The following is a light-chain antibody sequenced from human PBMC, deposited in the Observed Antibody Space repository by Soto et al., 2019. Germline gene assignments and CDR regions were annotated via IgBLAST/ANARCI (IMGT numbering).Light chain of an antibody. V-gene: IGKV1-5*01. CDR1: QSISSW. Sequence: IQVTHSPCSLCSXVGYXXXXXXXASQSISSWLAWYQQKPGKAPELLIYDASTLESGVPSRFSGSGSGTEFSLTISSLQPEDFATFYCQQYSSLLRTFGQGTKVDIK. CDR3: QQYSSLLRT. CDR2: DAS. J-gene: IGKJ1*01.